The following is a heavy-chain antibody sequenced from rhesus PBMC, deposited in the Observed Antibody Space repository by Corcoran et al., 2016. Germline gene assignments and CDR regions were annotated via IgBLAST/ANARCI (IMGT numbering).Heavy chain of an antibody. CDR2: IHGSGSST. Sequence: QVQLQESGPGLVKPSETLSPTCGVSGGSISSSYWSWIRQAPGKGLEWLGYIHGSGSSTNYNPPPKSRVTLAVDTSKSQLFLKLSSVTTADTAVYYCARGDTAGTVFDYWGQGVLVTVSS. V-gene: IGHV4S11*01. D-gene: IGHD5-42*01. CDR3: ARGDTAGTVFDY. CDR1: GGSISSSY. J-gene: IGHJ4*01.